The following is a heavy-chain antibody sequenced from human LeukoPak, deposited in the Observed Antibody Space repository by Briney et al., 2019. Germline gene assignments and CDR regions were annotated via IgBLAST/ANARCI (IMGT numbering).Heavy chain of an antibody. J-gene: IGHJ3*02. Sequence: ASVKVSCKASGYTFTGYYMHWVRQAPGQGLEWMGWINPNSGGTNYAQKFQGRVTMTRDTSISTAYMELSRLRSDDTAVYYCARGAAWWLSKGYRALDIWGQGTMVTVSS. CDR2: INPNSGGT. CDR1: GYTFTGYY. D-gene: IGHD2-15*01. CDR3: ARGAAWWLSKGYRALDI. V-gene: IGHV1-2*02.